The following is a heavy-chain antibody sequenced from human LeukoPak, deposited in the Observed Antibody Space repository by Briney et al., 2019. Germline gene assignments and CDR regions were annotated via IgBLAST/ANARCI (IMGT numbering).Heavy chain of an antibody. D-gene: IGHD2-2*01. J-gene: IGHJ6*03. Sequence: ASVKVSCKASGYTFTSYYMHWVRQAPGQGLEWMGIINPSGGSTSYAQKFQGRVTMTRDTSTSTVYMELSSLRSEDTAVYYCARERGYCSSTSCYFSGYYYYYYMDVWGKGTTVTISS. CDR1: GYTFTSYY. V-gene: IGHV1-46*01. CDR2: INPSGGST. CDR3: ARERGYCSSTSCYFSGYYYYYYMDV.